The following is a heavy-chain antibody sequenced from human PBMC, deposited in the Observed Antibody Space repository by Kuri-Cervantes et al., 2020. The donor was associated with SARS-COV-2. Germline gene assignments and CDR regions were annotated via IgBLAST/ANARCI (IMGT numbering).Heavy chain of an antibody. D-gene: IGHD6-19*01. J-gene: IGHJ1*01. V-gene: IGHV4-30-2*01. CDR2: IYHSGST. CDR3: ATSSGWHREYFQH. Sequence: SETLSLTCAVSGGSISSGGYSWSWIRQPPGKGLEWIGYIYHSGSTYYNPSLKTRVTISVDRSKNQFSLKLSSATAADTAVYYCATSSGWHREYFQHWGQGTLVTVSS. CDR1: GGSISSGGYS.